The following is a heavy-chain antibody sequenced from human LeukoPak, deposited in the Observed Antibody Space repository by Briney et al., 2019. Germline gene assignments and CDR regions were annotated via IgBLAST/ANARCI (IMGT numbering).Heavy chain of an antibody. V-gene: IGHV4-61*02. CDR3: ARSVPAADTDWYFDL. J-gene: IGHJ2*01. D-gene: IGHD2-2*01. CDR1: GGSISSGSYY. CDR2: IYTSGST. Sequence: SQTLSLTCTVSGGSISSGSYYWSWIRQPAGKELEWIGRIYTSGSTNYNPSLKSRVTISVDTSKNQFSLKLSSVAAADTAVYYCARSVPAADTDWYFDLWGRGTLVTVSS.